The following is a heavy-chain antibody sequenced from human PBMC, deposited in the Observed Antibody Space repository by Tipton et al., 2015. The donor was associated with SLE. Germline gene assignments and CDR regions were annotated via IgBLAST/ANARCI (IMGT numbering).Heavy chain of an antibody. CDR1: GGSISSSTDY. J-gene: IGHJ2*01. CDR3: ARLQFLEWSSHWYFDR. Sequence: TLSLTCIVSGGSISSSTDYWGWVRQPPRKGLEWFGSISYSGSTYYTPSLKSRVTLSVDTPRNQFSLNLSSVTAADTAVYYCARLQFLEWSSHWYFDRWGRGTLVAVSS. CDR2: ISYSGST. D-gene: IGHD3-3*01. V-gene: IGHV4-39*01.